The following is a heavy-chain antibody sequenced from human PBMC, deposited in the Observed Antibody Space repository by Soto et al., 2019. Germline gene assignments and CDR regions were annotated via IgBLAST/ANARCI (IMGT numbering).Heavy chain of an antibody. CDR3: ATLGRYCSGGSCAAYWFDP. CDR2: IYYSGST. D-gene: IGHD2-15*01. Sequence: SETLSLTCAVSGGSISSYYWSWIRQPPGKGLEWIGYIYYSGSTNYNPSLKSRVTISVDTSKNQFSLKLSSVTAADTAVYYCATLGRYCSGGSCAAYWFDPWGQGTLVTVSS. CDR1: GGSISSYY. V-gene: IGHV4-59*01. J-gene: IGHJ5*02.